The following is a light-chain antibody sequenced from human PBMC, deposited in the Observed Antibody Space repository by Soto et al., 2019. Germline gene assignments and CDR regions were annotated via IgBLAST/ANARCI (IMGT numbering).Light chain of an antibody. CDR1: SSNIGSDT. Sequence: QSVLTQPPSASGTPGQRVTISCSGSSSNIGSDTVNWYQQVPGTAPKLLIYSDDQRPSGVPDRFSGSKSGTSASLAISGLQSEDEADYYCAAWDDSLTPHVVFGGGTKLTVL. J-gene: IGLJ2*01. CDR3: AAWDDSLTPHVV. CDR2: SDD. V-gene: IGLV1-44*01.